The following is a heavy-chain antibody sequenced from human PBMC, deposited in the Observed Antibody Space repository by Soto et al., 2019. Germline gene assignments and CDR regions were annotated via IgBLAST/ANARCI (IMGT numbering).Heavy chain of an antibody. J-gene: IGHJ4*02. D-gene: IGHD6-19*01. V-gene: IGHV3-23*01. CDR2: ISTSGGST. CDR1: GFTFSSYA. CDR3: AKDIGPQYEGLAPFDY. Sequence: GGSLRLSCAASGFTFSSYAMSWVRQAPGKGLEWVSAISTSGGSTYYADSVKGRFTISRDNSKNTLYLQMNSLRAEDTAVYYCAKDIGPQYEGLAPFDYWDQGTLVTVSS.